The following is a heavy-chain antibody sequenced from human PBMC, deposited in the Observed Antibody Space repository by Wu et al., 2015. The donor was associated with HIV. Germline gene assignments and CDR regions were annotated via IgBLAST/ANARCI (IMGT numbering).Heavy chain of an antibody. D-gene: IGHD3-16*01. J-gene: IGHJ6*01. V-gene: IGHV1-69*01. CDR1: EYSFSIYY. Sequence: QVHLVQSGAEVKEPGASVKISCKTEYSFSIYYMHWVRQAPGQGLEWMGGIIPIFGTSDYAQKFQGRVTLSTDESTSTAYMELRSLKSEDTAIYYCAREKLPDVMSEHFYYGVDVWGQGTTVIVSA. CDR2: IIPIFGTS. CDR3: AREKLPDVMSEHFYYGVDV.